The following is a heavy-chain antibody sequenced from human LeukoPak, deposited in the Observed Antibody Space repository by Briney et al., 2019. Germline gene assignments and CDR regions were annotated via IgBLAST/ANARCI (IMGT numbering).Heavy chain of an antibody. D-gene: IGHD6-13*01. J-gene: IGHJ4*02. CDR1: GVSFSGYC. Sequence: PSETLSLTCAVYGVSFSGYCWSWIRQPPGKGLEWIGEINHGGSTNYNPSLKSRVTISIDTSKNQFSLKLNSVTAADTAVYFCARGGFRAAAGTALWYWGQGTLVTVSS. CDR2: INHGGST. CDR3: ARGGFRAAAGTALWY. V-gene: IGHV4-34*01.